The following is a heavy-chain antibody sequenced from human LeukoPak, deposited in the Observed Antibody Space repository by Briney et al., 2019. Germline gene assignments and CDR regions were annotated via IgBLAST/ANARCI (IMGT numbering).Heavy chain of an antibody. Sequence: GGSLRLSCAASGFTFDDYGMSWVRQAPGKGLESVSGINWNGGSTGYADSVKGRFTISRDNAKNSLYLQMNSLRAEDTALYYCARETLKAAATDFDYWGQGTLVTVSS. CDR2: INWNGGST. CDR3: ARETLKAAATDFDY. V-gene: IGHV3-20*04. J-gene: IGHJ4*02. D-gene: IGHD6-13*01. CDR1: GFTFDDYG.